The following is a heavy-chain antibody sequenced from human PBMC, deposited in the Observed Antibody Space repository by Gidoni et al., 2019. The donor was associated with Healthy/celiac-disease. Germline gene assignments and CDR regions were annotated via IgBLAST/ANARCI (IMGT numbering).Heavy chain of an antibody. Sequence: EVQLVESGGGLVKPGGSLRLSCAASGFTFSNAWMSWVRQAPGKGLEWVGSIKSKTDGGTTDYAAPVKGRFTISRDDSKNTLYLQMNSLKTEDTAVYYCTTEVPTVIPMGYFDYWGQGTLVTVSS. V-gene: IGHV3-15*01. CDR1: GFTFSNAW. CDR3: TTEVPTVIPMGYFDY. CDR2: IKSKTDGGTT. J-gene: IGHJ4*02. D-gene: IGHD4-17*01.